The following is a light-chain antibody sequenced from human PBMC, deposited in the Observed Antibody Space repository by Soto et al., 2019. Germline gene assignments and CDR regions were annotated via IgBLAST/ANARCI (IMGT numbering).Light chain of an antibody. CDR3: QQHDGRPTMT. V-gene: IGKV1-5*01. Sequence: DIQMTQSPSTLSASVGDRVTITCRASGSISSGSAWYQQKPGEAPKLLIYAVSFLETGVPSRFSGRGSRTVFSLTINSLQADDFATYYWQQHDGRPTMTFGQGTRLEIK. CDR2: AVS. J-gene: IGKJ5*01. CDR1: GSISSG.